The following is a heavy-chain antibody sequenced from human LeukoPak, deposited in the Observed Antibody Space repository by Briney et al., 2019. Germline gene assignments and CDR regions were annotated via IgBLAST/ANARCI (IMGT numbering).Heavy chain of an antibody. J-gene: IGHJ4*02. D-gene: IGHD2-15*01. Sequence: ASVKLSCKASGYTFTSYGISWVRHAPGQGLEWMGWIRAYNGNTNYAQKLQGRVTMTTDTSTSTAYMELRSLRSDDTAVYYCARNSEIVVVVAAFDYWGQGTLVTVSS. CDR1: GYTFTSYG. V-gene: IGHV1-18*01. CDR3: ARNSEIVVVVAAFDY. CDR2: IRAYNGNT.